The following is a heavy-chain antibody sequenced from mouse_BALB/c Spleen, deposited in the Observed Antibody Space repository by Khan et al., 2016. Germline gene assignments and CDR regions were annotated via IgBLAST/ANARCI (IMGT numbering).Heavy chain of an antibody. V-gene: IGHV3-6*02. J-gene: IGHJ2*01. CDR3: ARWDFGSRRYYFDY. CDR2: ISYDGSN. D-gene: IGHD1-1*01. Sequence: EVQLQESGPGLVKPSQSLSLTCSVTGYSITSGYYWNWIRQFPGNKLEWMGYISYDGSNNSNPSLKNRFSITRDTSRNQFFLKLNSVTTEDTATYYCARWDFGSRRYYFDYWGQGTTLTVSS. CDR1: GYSITSGYY.